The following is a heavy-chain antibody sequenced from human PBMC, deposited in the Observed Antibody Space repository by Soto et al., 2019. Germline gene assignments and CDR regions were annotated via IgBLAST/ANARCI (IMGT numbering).Heavy chain of an antibody. V-gene: IGHV5-51*01. CDR3: ARLGTNLCSSPSCYATYFDY. D-gene: IGHD2-2*01. CDR2: IYPGDSDT. J-gene: IGHJ4*02. CDR1: GYSFTSYW. Sequence: GESLKISCKGSGYSFTSYWIGWVRQMPGKGLEWMGIIYPGDSDTRYSPSFQGQVTISADKSISTAYLQWSSLKASDTAMYYCARLGTNLCSSPSCYATYFDYWGQGTLVTVSS.